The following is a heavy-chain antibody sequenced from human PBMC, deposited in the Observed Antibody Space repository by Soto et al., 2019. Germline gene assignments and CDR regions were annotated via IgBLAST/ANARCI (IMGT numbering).Heavy chain of an antibody. CDR2: INHSGST. Sequence: KSSETLSLTCAVYGGSFSGYYWSWIRQPPGKGLEWIGEINHSGSTNYNPSLKSRVTISVDTSKNQFSLKLSSVTAADTAVYYYARGGMVRGVIKVTNLNWFDPWGQGTLVTVSS. CDR3: ARGGMVRGVIKVTNLNWFDP. V-gene: IGHV4-34*01. CDR1: GGSFSGYY. D-gene: IGHD3-10*01. J-gene: IGHJ5*02.